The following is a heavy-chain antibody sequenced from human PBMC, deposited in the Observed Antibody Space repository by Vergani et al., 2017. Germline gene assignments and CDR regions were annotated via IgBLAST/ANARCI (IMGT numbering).Heavy chain of an antibody. CDR1: GFTFSSHG. D-gene: IGHD3-16*01. J-gene: IGHJ5*01. CDR3: ASWGNEKRLDS. Sequence: QVQLVESEGGVVQPGRSLTLSCVASGFTFSSHGMHWVRPAPGKGLEWVAVIWYDGSNKYYGDSVKGRFTISRDNSKNTLYLQMNSLRVEDTAVYYCASWGNEKRLDSWGQGTLVTVSS. V-gene: IGHV3-33*01. CDR2: IWYDGSNK.